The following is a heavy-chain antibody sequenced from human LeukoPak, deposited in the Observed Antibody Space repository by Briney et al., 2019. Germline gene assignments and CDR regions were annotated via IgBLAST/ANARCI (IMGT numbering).Heavy chain of an antibody. Sequence: ASVKVSCTASGYTFTGYHMHWVRQAPGQGLEWMGRINPNSGDTNYAQKFQERVTITRDMSTSTAYMELSRLRSEDTAVYYCAAVGSFDYWGQGTLVTVSS. CDR3: AAVGSFDY. J-gene: IGHJ4*02. V-gene: IGHV1-2*06. CDR1: GYTFTGYH. D-gene: IGHD2-2*01. CDR2: INPNSGDT.